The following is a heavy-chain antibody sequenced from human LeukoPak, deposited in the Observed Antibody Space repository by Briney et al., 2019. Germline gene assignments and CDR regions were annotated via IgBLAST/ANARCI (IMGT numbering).Heavy chain of an antibody. CDR1: GVSFSSFQ. J-gene: IGHJ6*02. CDR2: IHMTGRT. V-gene: IGHV4-4*09. CDR3: ARRSRYYYYYGMDV. Sequence: SETLSLTCTVSGVSFSSFQWSWIRQSPVKGLEWIGNIHMTGRTDYNPSLKSRVTISVDTSKNQFSLKLSSVTAADTAVYYCARRSRYYYYYGMDVWGQGTTVTVSS.